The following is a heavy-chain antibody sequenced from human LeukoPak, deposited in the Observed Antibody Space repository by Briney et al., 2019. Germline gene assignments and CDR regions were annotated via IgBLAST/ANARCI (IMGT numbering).Heavy chain of an antibody. CDR2: ISAYNGNT. CDR1: GYTFTGYY. CDR3: ARSPGYYGSGSYWVAMGYYYMDV. D-gene: IGHD3-10*01. V-gene: IGHV1-18*04. J-gene: IGHJ6*03. Sequence: ASVNVSCQASGYTFTGYYMHWVRQAPGQGREWMGWISAYNGNTNYAQKLQGRVTMTTDTSTSTAYMEVRSLRSDDTAVYYCARSPGYYGSGSYWVAMGYYYMDVWGKGNTVTVSS.